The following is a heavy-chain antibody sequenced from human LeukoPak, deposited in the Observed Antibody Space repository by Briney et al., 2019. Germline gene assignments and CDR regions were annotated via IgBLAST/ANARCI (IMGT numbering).Heavy chain of an antibody. V-gene: IGHV3-23*01. J-gene: IGHJ4*02. CDR3: AKTNDFWSGPRCYFDY. CDR1: GFDFSNYW. Sequence: GGSLRLSCAASGFDFSNYWMSWVRQAPGKGLEWVAAISGSGGTTYYADSEKGRFTISRDNSKNTLFLQVNSLRAEDTAVYYCAKTNDFWSGPRCYFDYWGQGTLVTVSS. D-gene: IGHD3-3*01. CDR2: ISGSGGTT.